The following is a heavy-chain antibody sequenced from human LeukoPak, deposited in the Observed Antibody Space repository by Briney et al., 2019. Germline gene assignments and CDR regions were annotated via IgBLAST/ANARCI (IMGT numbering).Heavy chain of an antibody. V-gene: IGHV1-2*02. Sequence: ASVKVSCKASGYTFTGYYMHWVRQAPGQGLEWMGWINPNSGGTNYAQKFQGRVTMTRDTSISTAYMELSSLRSEDTAVYYCARRRITMVRGVIRVYYYYYMDVWGKGTTVTISS. CDR1: GYTFTGYY. CDR2: INPNSGGT. J-gene: IGHJ6*03. CDR3: ARRRITMVRGVIRVYYYYYMDV. D-gene: IGHD3-10*01.